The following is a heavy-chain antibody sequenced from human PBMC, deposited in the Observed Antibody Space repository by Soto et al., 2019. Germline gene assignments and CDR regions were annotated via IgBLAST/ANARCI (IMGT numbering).Heavy chain of an antibody. Sequence: QVQLQESGPGLVKPSQTLSLTCTVSDGSIDSGSYYRSWVRQYPGKGLEWIGSIHYSWSIYYSPSLRSRLTMSADTSKNQFSLKLSSVTVADTAVYYCTRGLDRAKLGYWGQGIQVIVSS. D-gene: IGHD1-26*01. J-gene: IGHJ4*02. CDR2: IHYSWSI. CDR3: TRGLDRAKLGY. V-gene: IGHV4-31*03. CDR1: DGSIDSGSYY.